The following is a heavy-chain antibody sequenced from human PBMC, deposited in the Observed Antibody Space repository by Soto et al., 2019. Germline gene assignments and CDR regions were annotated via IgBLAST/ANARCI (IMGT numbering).Heavy chain of an antibody. J-gene: IGHJ4*02. V-gene: IGHV4-59*01. Sequence: SETLSLTCTVSAASFSKYYWTWIRQPPGKGLEWIGYIYFNGNTKYNPSLEGRLTISIDTSKKEFSLKLTSVTAADAAVYYCASVTFGGIILAHWGQGTLVTVSS. CDR2: IYFNGNT. D-gene: IGHD3-16*02. CDR1: AASFSKYY. CDR3: ASVTFGGIILAH.